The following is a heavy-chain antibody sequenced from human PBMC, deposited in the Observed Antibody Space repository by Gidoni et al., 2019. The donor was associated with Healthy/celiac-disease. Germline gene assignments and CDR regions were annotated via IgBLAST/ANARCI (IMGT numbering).Heavy chain of an antibody. CDR3: ARGGVDHHIRY. D-gene: IGHD5-12*01. CDR2: VKQGGST. J-gene: IGHJ4*02. V-gene: IGHV4-34*01. CDR1: GGSFSVYY. Sequence: QVQRQQWGAGLLKPSETLSLTCAVYGGSFSVYYWSWIRQPPGKGLEWIGEVKQGGSTNYNPPLTIRVTISVDTSKNQFSLKLSSVTAADTAVYYCARGGVDHHIRYWGQGTLVTVSS.